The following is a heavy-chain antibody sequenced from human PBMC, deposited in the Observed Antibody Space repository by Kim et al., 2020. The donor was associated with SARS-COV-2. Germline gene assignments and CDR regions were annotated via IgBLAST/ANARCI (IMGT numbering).Heavy chain of an antibody. CDR3: ALRGGGDYYDSSGTGAFDY. CDR2: IYYSGST. D-gene: IGHD3-22*01. Sequence: SETLSLTFTVSGGSISSYYWSWIRQPPGKGLEWIGYIYYSGSTNYNPSLKSRVTISVDTSKNQFSLKLSSVTAADTAVYYCALRGGGDYYDSSGTGAFDYWGQGTLVTVSS. V-gene: IGHV4-59*13. J-gene: IGHJ4*02. CDR1: GGSISSYY.